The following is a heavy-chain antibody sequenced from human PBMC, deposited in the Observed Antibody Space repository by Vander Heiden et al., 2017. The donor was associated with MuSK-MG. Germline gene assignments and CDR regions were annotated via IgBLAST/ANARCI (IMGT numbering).Heavy chain of an antibody. D-gene: IGHD3-22*01. CDR1: GFNFSIHA. Sequence: EVPLLESGGGLVQPGGSLRLSCAASGFNFSIHAVSWVRRAPGKGLGWVSLISGSGTNTDYADSVKGRFNISRDNSKNTRYLQMNSLRVEDTAIYYCAKGDHDSSGYVPPSFDYWGQGTLVTVSS. CDR2: ISGSGTNT. J-gene: IGHJ4*02. V-gene: IGHV3-23*01. CDR3: AKGDHDSSGYVPPSFDY.